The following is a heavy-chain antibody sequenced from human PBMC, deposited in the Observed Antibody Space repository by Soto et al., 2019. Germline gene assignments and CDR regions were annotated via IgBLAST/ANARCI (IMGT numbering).Heavy chain of an antibody. D-gene: IGHD3-3*01. Sequence: GGSLRLSCAASGFTFDDYAMHWVRQAPGKGLEWVSGISWNSGSIGYADSVKGRFTISRDNAKNSLYLQMNSLRAEDTALYYCAKGAEGGPTYYDFWSGYSNWFDPWGQGTLVTVSS. V-gene: IGHV3-9*01. CDR1: GFTFDDYA. CDR2: ISWNSGSI. CDR3: AKGAEGGPTYYDFWSGYSNWFDP. J-gene: IGHJ5*02.